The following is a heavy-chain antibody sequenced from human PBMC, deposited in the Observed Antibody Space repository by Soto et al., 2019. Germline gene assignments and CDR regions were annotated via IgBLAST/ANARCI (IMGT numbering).Heavy chain of an antibody. CDR1: GFTFSDHY. V-gene: IGHV3-72*01. D-gene: IGHD6-13*01. CDR3: GSNAIVAGALDI. CDR2: IRNKANSYTT. Sequence: EVQLVESGGGLVQPGGSLRLSCAASGFTFSDHYMDWVRQAPGKGLEWIGRIRNKANSYTTEYVASVKGRFTISRDDSKKSVYRQMNSVKMEDTAVYYCGSNAIVAGALDIWGQGTVVTVSS. J-gene: IGHJ3*02.